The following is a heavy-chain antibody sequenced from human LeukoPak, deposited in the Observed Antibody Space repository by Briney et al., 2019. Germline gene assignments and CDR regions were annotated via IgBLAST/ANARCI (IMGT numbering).Heavy chain of an antibody. CDR3: ATTVTTMGTYYYYMDV. D-gene: IGHD4-17*01. CDR2: IIPIFGTA. V-gene: IGHV1-69*13. CDR1: GGTFSSYA. J-gene: IGHJ6*03. Sequence: ASVTVSCKASGGTFSSYAISWVRQAPGQGLEWMGGIIPIFGTANYAQKFQGRVTITADESTSTAYMELSSLRSEDTAVYYCATTVTTMGTYYYYMDVWGKGTTVTVSS.